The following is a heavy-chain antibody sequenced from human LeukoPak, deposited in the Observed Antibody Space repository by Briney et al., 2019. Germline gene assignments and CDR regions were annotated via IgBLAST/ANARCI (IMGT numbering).Heavy chain of an antibody. CDR1: GFTFSSYS. J-gene: IGHJ3*02. D-gene: IGHD5-18*01. CDR3: AREFTAMAYSGDAFDI. V-gene: IGHV3-21*01. Sequence: GGSLRLSCAASGFTFSSYSMNWVRQAPGKGLEWVSSISSSSSYIYYADSVKGRFTISRDNAKNSLYLQMNSLRAEDTAVYYCAREFTAMAYSGDAFDIWGQGTMVTVSS. CDR2: ISSSSSYI.